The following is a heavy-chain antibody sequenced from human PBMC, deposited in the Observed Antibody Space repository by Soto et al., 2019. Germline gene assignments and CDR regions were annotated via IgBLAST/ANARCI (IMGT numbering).Heavy chain of an antibody. Sequence: SETLSLTCAVYTGSFSVYYWTWIRQHPGKGLEWIGYIYYSGSTYYNASLKSRVTISVDTSKNQFSLKLSSVTAADTAVYYCAGEYSSSSGYLYFDYWGRGTLVTVSS. J-gene: IGHJ4*02. CDR1: TGSFSVYY. D-gene: IGHD6-6*01. CDR3: AGEYSSSSGYLYFDY. CDR2: IYYSGST. V-gene: IGHV4-31*11.